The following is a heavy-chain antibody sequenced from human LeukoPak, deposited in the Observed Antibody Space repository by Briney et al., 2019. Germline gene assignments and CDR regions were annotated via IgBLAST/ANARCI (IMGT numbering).Heavy chain of an antibody. V-gene: IGHV3-15*01. CDR3: TTSYYDSSGYRA. J-gene: IGHJ4*02. Sequence: GGSLRLSCAASGFTFSSYSMNWVRQAPGKGLEWVGRIKTKTDGGTIDYAAPVKGRFTISRDDSKNTVYLQMNSLKTEDTAVYYCTTSYYDSSGYRAWGQGTLVTVSS. CDR1: GFTFSSYS. CDR2: IKTKTDGGTI. D-gene: IGHD3-22*01.